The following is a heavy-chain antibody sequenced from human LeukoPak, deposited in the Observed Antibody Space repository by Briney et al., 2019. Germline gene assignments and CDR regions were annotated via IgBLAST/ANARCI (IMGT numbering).Heavy chain of an antibody. Sequence: PGTSVRLSCAASGFTFSSYAMHWVRQAPGKGLEWVALVSYDGSDKYYADSVKGRFTISRDNSKNTLYLQMNSLRGEDTAVYYCAKAHLLDWLLPFDYWGQGTLVTVSS. CDR3: AKAHLLDWLLPFDY. V-gene: IGHV3-30*18. CDR2: VSYDGSDK. D-gene: IGHD3/OR15-3a*01. CDR1: GFTFSSYA. J-gene: IGHJ4*02.